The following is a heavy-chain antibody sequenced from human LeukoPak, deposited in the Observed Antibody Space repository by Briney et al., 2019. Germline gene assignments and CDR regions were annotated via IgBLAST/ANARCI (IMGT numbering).Heavy chain of an antibody. Sequence: GGSLRLSCAASGFTFSSYWMHWVRQAPGKGLVWVSRISSDGSSTTYADSVKGRFTISRDNSKNTLYLQMNSLRAEDTAVYYCAKEYTGTFSPFPSYFDNWGQGTLVTVSS. D-gene: IGHD1-26*01. CDR1: GFTFSSYW. J-gene: IGHJ4*02. V-gene: IGHV3-74*01. CDR2: ISSDGSST. CDR3: AKEYTGTFSPFPSYFDN.